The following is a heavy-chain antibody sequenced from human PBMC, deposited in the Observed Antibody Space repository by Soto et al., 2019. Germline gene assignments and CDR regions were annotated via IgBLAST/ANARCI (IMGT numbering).Heavy chain of an antibody. CDR3: ARPRSSSRNYYGMDV. D-gene: IGHD6-13*01. CDR2: IYPGDSDT. Sequence: GESLKISSKGSGYSFTSYWIGWVRQMPGKGLEWMGIIYPGDSDTRYSPSFQGQVTISADKSISTAYLQWNSLKASDTAMYYCARPRSSSRNYYGMDVWGQGTTVTVSS. V-gene: IGHV5-51*01. J-gene: IGHJ6*02. CDR1: GYSFTSYW.